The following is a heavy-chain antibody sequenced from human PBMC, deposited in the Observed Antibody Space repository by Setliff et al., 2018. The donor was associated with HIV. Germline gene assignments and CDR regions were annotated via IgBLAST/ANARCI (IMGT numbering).Heavy chain of an antibody. Sequence: ASVKVSCKASGYSFTNYGISWVRQAPGQGLEWMGWISSYNDNTNYALNLQGRVTMTTDTSTSTAYMELRSLRSDDTAVYYCARDDVGYCSGGSCYHLFDTFDIWGQGTTVTVSS. CDR3: ARDDVGYCSGGSCYHLFDTFDI. V-gene: IGHV1-18*01. D-gene: IGHD2-15*01. CDR1: GYSFTNYG. CDR2: ISSYNDNT. J-gene: IGHJ3*02.